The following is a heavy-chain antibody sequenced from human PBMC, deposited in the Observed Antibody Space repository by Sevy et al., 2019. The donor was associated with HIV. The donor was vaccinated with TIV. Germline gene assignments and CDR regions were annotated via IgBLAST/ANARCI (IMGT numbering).Heavy chain of an antibody. CDR2: INSDGNTI. CDR3: ARGGGYYTSFDY. CDR1: GFIFSNYW. Sequence: GGSLRLSCAASGFIFSNYWMYWVRQVPGKGPVWVSHINSDGNTISHADSVKGRFTISRDNAKNTLYLQMNSLRAEDTAVYYCARGGGYYTSFDYWGQGPLVTVSS. V-gene: IGHV3-74*01. J-gene: IGHJ4*02. D-gene: IGHD3-3*01.